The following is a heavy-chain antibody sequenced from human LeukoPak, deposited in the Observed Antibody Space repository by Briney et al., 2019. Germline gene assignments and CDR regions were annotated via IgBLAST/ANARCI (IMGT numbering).Heavy chain of an antibody. CDR2: MSPGSGYT. J-gene: IGHJ4*02. D-gene: IGHD6-25*01. CDR3: ARGIEAGVNY. CDR1: GYTFTNYD. Sequence: ASVNVSCKTSGYTFTNYDINWVRQATGQGLGWLVWMSPGSGYTGYAQKFQGRVTMTRDISITTAYVELSSLRSEDTGVYYCARGIEAGVNYWGQGTLVTVPS. V-gene: IGHV1-8*02.